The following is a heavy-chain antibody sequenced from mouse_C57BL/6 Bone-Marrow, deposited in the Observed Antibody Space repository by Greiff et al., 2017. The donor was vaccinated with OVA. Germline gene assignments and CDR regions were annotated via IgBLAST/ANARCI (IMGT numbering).Heavy chain of an antibody. V-gene: IGHV7-1*01. CDR2: SRNKANDYTT. CDR1: GFTFSDFY. Sequence: EVKLMESGGGLVKSGRSLRLSCATSGFTFSDFYMEWVRQAPGKGLEWIAASRNKANDYTTEYSASVKGRFIVSRDTSQSILYRQINALRAEDTAIYYCARENWDWYFDVWGTGTTVTVSS. D-gene: IGHD4-1*01. CDR3: ARENWDWYFDV. J-gene: IGHJ1*03.